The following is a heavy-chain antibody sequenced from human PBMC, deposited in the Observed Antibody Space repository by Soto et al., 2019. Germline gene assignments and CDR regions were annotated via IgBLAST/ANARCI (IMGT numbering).Heavy chain of an antibody. CDR2: IYYSGST. CDR3: ARRGYCSGGSCYSDAFDI. V-gene: IGHV4-39*01. J-gene: IGHJ3*02. D-gene: IGHD2-15*01. CDR1: GGSISSSSYY. Sequence: QLQLQESGPGLVKPSETLSLTCTVSGGSISSSSYYWGWIRQPPGKGLEWIGSIYYSGSTYYNPSLKSRVPISVDTSKNQFSLKLSSVTAADTAVYYCARRGYCSGGSCYSDAFDIWGQGTMVTVSS.